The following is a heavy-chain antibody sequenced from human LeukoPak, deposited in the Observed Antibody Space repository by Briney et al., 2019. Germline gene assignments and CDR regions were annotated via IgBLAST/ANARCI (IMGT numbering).Heavy chain of an antibody. V-gene: IGHV3-23*01. CDR3: AKDIGRYRNNFFDY. CDR1: GFTFSSIA. Sequence: GGSLRLSCAASGFTFSSIAMSWVRQAPEKGLEWVSNISGSGGVIHYADSVKGRFTISRGNSKNTLYLQMNSLRAEATAVYYCAKDIGRYRNNFFDYWGQGNLVTVSS. D-gene: IGHD1-26*01. J-gene: IGHJ4*02. CDR2: ISGSGGVI.